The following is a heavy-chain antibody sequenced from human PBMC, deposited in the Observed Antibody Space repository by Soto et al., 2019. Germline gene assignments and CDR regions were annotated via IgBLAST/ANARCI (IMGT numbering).Heavy chain of an antibody. CDR3: AREGLAYSYGYYGPFDY. Sequence: PSETLSLTCTVSGGSISSGDYYWSWIRQPPGKGLEWIGYIYYSGSTYYNPSLKSRVTISVDTSKNQFSLKLSSVTAADTAVYYCAREGLAYSYGYYGPFDYWGQGTLVTVSS. J-gene: IGHJ4*02. CDR2: IYYSGST. D-gene: IGHD5-18*01. CDR1: GGSISSGDYY. V-gene: IGHV4-30-4*01.